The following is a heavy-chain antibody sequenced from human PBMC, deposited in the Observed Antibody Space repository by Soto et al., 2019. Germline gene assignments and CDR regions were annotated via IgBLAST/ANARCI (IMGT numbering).Heavy chain of an antibody. V-gene: IGHV3-30-3*01. D-gene: IGHD3-22*01. CDR1: RFTFSSYA. CDR3: ARDYYYASSGYYWDLGYYYYGMDV. CDR2: ISYDGSNK. J-gene: IGHJ6*02. Sequence: GGTLRLSRAASRFTFSSYAMQWVPQAPGKWLELLEVISYDGSNKYYADSVKCRFTISRDNSKNTLYLQMNSLRAEDTAVYYCARDYYYASSGYYWDLGYYYYGMDVWGQGTTVTVSS.